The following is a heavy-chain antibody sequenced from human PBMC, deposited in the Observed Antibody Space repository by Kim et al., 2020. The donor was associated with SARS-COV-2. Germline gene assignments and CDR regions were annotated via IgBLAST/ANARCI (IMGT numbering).Heavy chain of an antibody. CDR3: ARDPAPVMGSGIYYYYYGMDV. Sequence: GGSLRLSCAASGFTFSSYSMNWVRQAPGKGLEWVSYISSSSSTIYYADSVKGRFTISRDNAKNSLYLQMNSLRAEDTAVYYCARDPAPVMGSGIYYYYYGMDVWGQGTTVTVSS. D-gene: IGHD3-10*01. J-gene: IGHJ6*02. CDR1: GFTFSSYS. V-gene: IGHV3-48*04. CDR2: ISSSSSTI.